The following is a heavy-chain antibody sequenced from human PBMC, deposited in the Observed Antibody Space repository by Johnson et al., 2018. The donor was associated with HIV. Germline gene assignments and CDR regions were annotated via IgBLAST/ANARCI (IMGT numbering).Heavy chain of an antibody. CDR1: GFTFSSYG. CDR2: ISYDGSNK. D-gene: IGHD3-10*01. CDR3: ASTGSGSDDAFDI. V-gene: IGHV3-30*03. J-gene: IGHJ3*02. Sequence: QVQLVESGGGVVQPGRSLRLSCAASGFTFSSYGMHWVRQAPGKGLEWVAVISYDGSNKYYADSVKGRFTISRDNSKNTLYLQMNSLSAEDTAVYYCASTGSGSDDAFDIWGQGTMVTVSS.